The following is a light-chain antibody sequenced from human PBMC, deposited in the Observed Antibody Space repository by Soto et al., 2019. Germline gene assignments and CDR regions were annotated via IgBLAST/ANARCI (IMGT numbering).Light chain of an antibody. CDR2: WAS. CDR1: QSVLYSSNNKNY. Sequence: DIVMTQSPDSLAVSLGERATINCKSSQSVLYSSNNKNYLAWYQQKPGQPPKLLIYWASTRESGGPDRFSGSGSGTDFTLTISRLQAEDVAVYYCQQYYSTPRTFGQGTKVEIK. V-gene: IGKV4-1*01. CDR3: QQYYSTPRT. J-gene: IGKJ1*01.